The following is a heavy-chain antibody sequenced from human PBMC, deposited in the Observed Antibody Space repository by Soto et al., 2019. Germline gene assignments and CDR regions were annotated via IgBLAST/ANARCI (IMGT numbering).Heavy chain of an antibody. D-gene: IGHD1-26*01. CDR3: VRRIVGSSAFDV. J-gene: IGHJ3*01. Sequence: QVQLQESGPGLVKPSETLSLTCTVSGGSVNNGTYYWIWIRQPPGKGLEWIAYIHYSGGTNYNPSRKSRVSISVDTSKNQFSLKLSSVTAADTAVYYCVRRIVGSSAFDVWGQGTMVTVSS. CDR1: GGSVNNGTYY. V-gene: IGHV4-61*01. CDR2: IHYSGGT.